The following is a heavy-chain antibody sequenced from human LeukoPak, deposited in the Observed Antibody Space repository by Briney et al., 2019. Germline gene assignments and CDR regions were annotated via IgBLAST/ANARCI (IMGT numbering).Heavy chain of an antibody. CDR2: INANSGGT. Sequence: ASVKVSCKASGYRFTGYYLHWVRQAPGQGLEWMGRINANSGGTDYAEKFQGRVTMTRDTSIGTAYMEVSRLIYDDTAVYYCARDFSLWFDYWGQGTLVTVSS. CDR3: ARDFSLWFDY. D-gene: IGHD3-10*01. CDR1: GYRFTGYY. V-gene: IGHV1-2*06. J-gene: IGHJ4*02.